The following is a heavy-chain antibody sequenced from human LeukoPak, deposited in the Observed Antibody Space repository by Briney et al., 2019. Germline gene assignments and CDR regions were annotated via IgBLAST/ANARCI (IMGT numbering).Heavy chain of an antibody. Sequence: SSQTLSLTCAVSGVSISSGGHYWSWLRQPPGKGLAWIGYRFYSGSTYYNPSLKIRVTISVDRSKNQFSLKLSSVTAADTAVYYCARGDGGVFDYWGQGTLVTVSS. CDR1: GVSISSGGHY. J-gene: IGHJ4*02. D-gene: IGHD2-21*02. CDR2: RFYSGST. V-gene: IGHV4-30-2*01. CDR3: ARGDGGVFDY.